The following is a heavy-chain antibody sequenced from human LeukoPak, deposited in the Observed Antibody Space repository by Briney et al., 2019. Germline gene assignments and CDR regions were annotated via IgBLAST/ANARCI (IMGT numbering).Heavy chain of an antibody. CDR1: GFTFSDYS. CDR2: IGISSGKT. Sequence: GGSLRLSCAASGFTFSDYSMNWVRQAPGKGLEWISYIGISSGKTNYADSVKGRFTISGDNAKNSLYLQMNSLRVEDTAVYYCARDHNYAFDNWGQGILVTVSP. V-gene: IGHV3-48*04. D-gene: IGHD1-1*01. CDR3: ARDHNYAFDN. J-gene: IGHJ4*02.